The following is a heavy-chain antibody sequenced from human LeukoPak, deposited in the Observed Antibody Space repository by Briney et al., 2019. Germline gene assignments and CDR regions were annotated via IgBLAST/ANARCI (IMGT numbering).Heavy chain of an antibody. CDR3: ARDRALSSSSHNWFDP. V-gene: IGHV3-48*01. CDR1: GFSFGSYS. Sequence: GGSLRLSCAASGFSFGSYSMNWVRQAPGKGPEWVSHISRSSSSIYYADSVKGRFTISRDNAKNSLYLQMNSLRADDTGVYYCARDRALSSSSHNWFDPWGQGTLVTVSS. J-gene: IGHJ5*02. CDR2: ISRSSSSI. D-gene: IGHD6-13*01.